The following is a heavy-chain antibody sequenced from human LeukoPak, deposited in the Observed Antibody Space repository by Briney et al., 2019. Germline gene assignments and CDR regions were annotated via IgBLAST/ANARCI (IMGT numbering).Heavy chain of an antibody. Sequence: GESLKISCKGSGYSFTSYWIGWVRQMPGKGLEWMGIIYPGDSDTRYSPSFRGQVTISADKSISTAYLQWSSLKASDTAMYYCARIPHPYYYDSSGSPGPWGQGTLVTVSS. D-gene: IGHD3-22*01. CDR1: GYSFTSYW. CDR3: ARIPHPYYYDSSGSPGP. V-gene: IGHV5-51*01. J-gene: IGHJ5*02. CDR2: IYPGDSDT.